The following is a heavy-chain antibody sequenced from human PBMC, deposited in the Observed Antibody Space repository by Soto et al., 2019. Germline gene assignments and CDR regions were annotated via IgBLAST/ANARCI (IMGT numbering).Heavy chain of an antibody. CDR1: GGTLRSDA. J-gene: IGHJ6*02. Sequence: QVQLVQSGAEVKKPGSSVRVSCKASGGTLRSDAINWVRQAPGQGLEWMGGIIPIFGSPNYAQKFQRRVTITADESSMTASMELSSLRPQDTAAYCCGLTVEIPNYHGMDVWAQGTTVTVSS. V-gene: IGHV1-69*01. D-gene: IGHD5-12*01. CDR3: GLTVEIPNYHGMDV. CDR2: IIPIFGSP.